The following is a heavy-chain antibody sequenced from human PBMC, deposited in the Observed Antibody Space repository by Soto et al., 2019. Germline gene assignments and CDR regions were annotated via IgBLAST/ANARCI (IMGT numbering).Heavy chain of an antibody. Sequence: PSETLSLTCTVSGGSISSYYWSWIRRPPGKGLEWIGYIYYSGSTNYNPSLKSRVTISVDTSKNQFSLKLSSVTAADTAVYYCARSFKGIAAAGLYGMDVWGQGTTVTVS. V-gene: IGHV4-59*01. CDR1: GGSISSYY. CDR3: ARSFKGIAAAGLYGMDV. J-gene: IGHJ6*02. D-gene: IGHD6-13*01. CDR2: IYYSGST.